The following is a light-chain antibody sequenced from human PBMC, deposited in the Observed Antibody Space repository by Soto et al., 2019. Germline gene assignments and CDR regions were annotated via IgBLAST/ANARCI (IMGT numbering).Light chain of an antibody. V-gene: IGLV2-8*01. CDR3: SSYAGSNNVV. J-gene: IGLJ3*02. CDR2: EVS. CDR1: SSDVGGYNY. Sequence: QSALTQPPSASGSPGQSVTISCTGTSSDVGGYNYVSWYQQHPGKAPKLMIYEVSKRPSGVPDHFSGSKSGNTASLTVSGIQAEDEAYYYCSSYAGSNNVVFGGGTKLTVL.